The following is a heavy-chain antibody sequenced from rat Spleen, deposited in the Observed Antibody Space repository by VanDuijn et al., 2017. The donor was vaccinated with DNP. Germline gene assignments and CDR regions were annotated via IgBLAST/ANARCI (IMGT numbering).Heavy chain of an antibody. CDR1: GYSITSNY. Sequence: EVQLQESGPGLVKPSQSLSLTCSVTGYSITSNYCGWIRMFPGNKMEWIGHINYSGSTSHNPSLKSRISITRDTSKNQFFLQLNSVTDEDTATYYCARWVQARDYWGHGVMVTVSS. J-gene: IGHJ2*01. V-gene: IGHV3-1*01. CDR3: ARWVQARDY. CDR2: INYSGST. D-gene: IGHD1-5*01.